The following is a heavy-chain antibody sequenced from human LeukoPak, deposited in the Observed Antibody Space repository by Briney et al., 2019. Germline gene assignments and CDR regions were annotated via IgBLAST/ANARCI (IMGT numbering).Heavy chain of an antibody. CDR3: TRRGYYDSSGYLFDY. J-gene: IGHJ4*02. D-gene: IGHD3-22*01. CDR1: GFTFSSYE. CDR2: ISTSGSTI. V-gene: IGHV3-48*03. Sequence: GGPLRLSCTASGFTFSSYEMNWVRRAPGKXXXXXXXISTSGSTIYHPDSVKSRFTIYRDNAKISLFLQMDSLGAEGTAVYYCTRRGYYDSSGYLFDYWGQGTLVTVS.